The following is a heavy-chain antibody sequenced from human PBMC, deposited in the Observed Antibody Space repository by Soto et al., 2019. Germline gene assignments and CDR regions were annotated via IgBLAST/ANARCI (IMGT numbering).Heavy chain of an antibody. CDR3: ARGEYYDSSGYYYGFDD. CDR2: ISGSGGST. V-gene: IGHV3-23*01. D-gene: IGHD3-22*01. CDR1: GFTFSSYA. J-gene: IGHJ4*02. Sequence: GGSLRLSCAASGFTFSSYAMSWVRQAPGKGLEWVSSISGSGGSTYYADSVKGRFTVSRDNSKNTLYLQMNSLRAEDTAVYYCARGEYYDSSGYYYGFDDWGQGTLVTVSS.